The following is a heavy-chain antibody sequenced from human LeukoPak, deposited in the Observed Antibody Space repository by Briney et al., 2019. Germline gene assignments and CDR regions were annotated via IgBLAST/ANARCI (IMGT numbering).Heavy chain of an antibody. V-gene: IGHV4-61*02. CDR2: IYASGIT. CDR1: GGSISSGSYY. CDR3: ARGPRTWYNWNSAHAFDI. D-gene: IGHD1-20*01. Sequence: SETLSLTCTVSGGSISSGSYYWNWIRQPAGKGLEWIGRIYASGITNYHPSLKSRVAISVDTSKNQFSLKLSSVTAADTAVYYCARGPRTWYNWNSAHAFDIWGQGTMVTVSS. J-gene: IGHJ3*02.